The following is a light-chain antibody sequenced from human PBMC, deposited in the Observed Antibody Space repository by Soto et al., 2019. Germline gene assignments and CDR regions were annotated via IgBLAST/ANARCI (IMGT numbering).Light chain of an antibody. CDR1: SGYSTYA. J-gene: IGLJ3*02. CDR3: QSLGTGIQV. CDR2: INYDGTH. Sequence: LGALVKLTCTLSSGYSTYAIAWHQQQSEKGTRFLMKINYDGTHSKGDGFFDRFSGSSSGAERHLTISSLQSEDEADYYCQSLGTGIQVFGGGTKLTVL. V-gene: IGLV4-69*01.